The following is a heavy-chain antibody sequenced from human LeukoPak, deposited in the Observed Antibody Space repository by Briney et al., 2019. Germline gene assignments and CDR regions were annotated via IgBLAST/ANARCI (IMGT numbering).Heavy chain of an antibody. Sequence: SETLSLTCAVSGASISSSIHYWGWVRQPPGKGLEWIGSVYYSGGTYYNPSLESRLTISMDTSNNRFSLKLKSVTAADTAVFYCTRVTTGSTTLDSWGQGILVTVSS. CDR2: VYYSGGT. CDR1: GASISSSIHY. CDR3: TRVTTGSTTLDS. J-gene: IGHJ5*01. V-gene: IGHV4-39*02. D-gene: IGHD1-1*01.